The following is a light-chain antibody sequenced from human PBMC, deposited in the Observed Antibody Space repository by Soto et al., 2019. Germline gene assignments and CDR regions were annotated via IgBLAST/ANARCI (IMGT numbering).Light chain of an antibody. V-gene: IGLV2-14*03. CDR1: SSDVGAYDY. J-gene: IGLJ1*01. Sequence: QSVLTQPASVSVSPGQSITISCTGTSSDVGAYDYVSWYQQHPGKAPKLLIYDVTTRPSGVSNRFSGSKSGNTASLTISGLETDDEAEYYCSSFTSTFTLVFGTGTKVTVL. CDR2: DVT. CDR3: SSFTSTFTLV.